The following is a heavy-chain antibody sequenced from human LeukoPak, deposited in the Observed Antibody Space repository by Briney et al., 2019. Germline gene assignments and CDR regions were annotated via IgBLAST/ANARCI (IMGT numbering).Heavy chain of an antibody. CDR2: MNPNSGNT. V-gene: IGHV1-8*01. J-gene: IGHJ4*02. D-gene: IGHD3-22*01. Sequence: ASVKVSCKASGYTFTSYDINWVRQATGQGLEWMGWMNPNSGNTGYAQKFQGRVTMTRNTSISTAYMELSSLRSEDTAVYYCARDMGDYYDSSGYYDSFDYWGQGTLVTVSS. CDR1: GYTFTSYD. CDR3: ARDMGDYYDSSGYYDSFDY.